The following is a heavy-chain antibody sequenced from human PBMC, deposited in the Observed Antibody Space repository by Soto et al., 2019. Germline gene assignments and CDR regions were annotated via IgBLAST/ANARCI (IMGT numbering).Heavy chain of an antibody. CDR1: GGSISSGGYY. CDR3: AREGLNYGYKRGAYFDY. D-gene: IGHD4-17*01. V-gene: IGHV4-31*03. CDR2: IYYSGST. J-gene: IGHJ4*02. Sequence: QVQLQESGPGLVKPSQTLSLTCTVSGGSISSGGYYWSWIRQHPGKGLEWIGYIYYSGSTYYNPSRKSRVTISVDTSKNQFSLKLSSVTAADTAVYYCAREGLNYGYKRGAYFDYWGQGTLVTVSS.